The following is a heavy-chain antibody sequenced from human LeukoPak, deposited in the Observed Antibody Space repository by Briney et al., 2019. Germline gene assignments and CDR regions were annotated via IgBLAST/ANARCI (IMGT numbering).Heavy chain of an antibody. D-gene: IGHD4-17*01. Sequence: GGSLRLSCAASGFTFSSYAMHWVRQAPGKGLEWVAVISYDGSNKYYADSVEGRFTISRDNSKNTLYLQMNSLRAEDTAVYYCAGRGRGYGDYYYYGMDVWGQGTTVTVSS. CDR3: AGRGRGYGDYYYYGMDV. CDR1: GFTFSSYA. CDR2: ISYDGSNK. J-gene: IGHJ6*02. V-gene: IGHV3-30-3*01.